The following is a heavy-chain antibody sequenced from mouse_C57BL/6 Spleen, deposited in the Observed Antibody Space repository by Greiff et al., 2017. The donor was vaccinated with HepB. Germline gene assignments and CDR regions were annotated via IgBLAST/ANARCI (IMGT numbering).Heavy chain of an antibody. D-gene: IGHD2-5*01. Sequence: VQLQESGAELARPGASVKLSCKASGYTFTSYGISWVKQRTGQGLEWIGEIYPRSGNTYYNEKFKGKATLTADKSSSTAYMELRSLTSEDSAVYFCARGDYSNYVAMDYWGQGTSVTVSS. CDR3: ARGDYSNYVAMDY. J-gene: IGHJ4*01. CDR2: IYPRSGNT. CDR1: GYTFTSYG. V-gene: IGHV1-81*01.